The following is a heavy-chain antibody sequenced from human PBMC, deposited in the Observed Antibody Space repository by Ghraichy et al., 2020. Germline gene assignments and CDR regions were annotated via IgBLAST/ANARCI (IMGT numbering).Heavy chain of an antibody. CDR2: ISAYNGNT. CDR1: GYTFTSYG. Sequence: ASVKVSCKASGYTFTSYGISWVRQAPGQGLEWMGWISAYNGNTNYAQKLQGRVTMTTDTSTSTAYMELRSLRSDDTAVYYCARRYYYDSSGYELFDYWGQGTLVTVSS. CDR3: ARRYYYDSSGYELFDY. D-gene: IGHD3-22*01. J-gene: IGHJ4*02. V-gene: IGHV1-18*04.